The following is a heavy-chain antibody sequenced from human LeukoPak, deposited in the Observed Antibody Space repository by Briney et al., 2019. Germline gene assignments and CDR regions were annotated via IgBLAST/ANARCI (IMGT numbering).Heavy chain of an antibody. D-gene: IGHD3-3*01. Sequence: PSETLSLTCTVSGYSISSGYYWGWIRQPPGKGLEWIGSIYHSGSTYYNPSLKSRVTISVDTSKNEFSQKLSCVTAADTVVYYCARSPGRGGDFWSGYFSDAFDILGQGTMVTDSP. J-gene: IGHJ3*02. V-gene: IGHV4-38-2*02. CDR3: ARSPGRGGDFWSGYFSDAFDI. CDR1: GYSISSGYY. CDR2: IYHSGST.